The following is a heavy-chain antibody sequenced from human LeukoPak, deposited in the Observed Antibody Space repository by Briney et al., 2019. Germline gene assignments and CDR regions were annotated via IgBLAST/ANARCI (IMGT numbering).Heavy chain of an antibody. Sequence: PSETLSLTCTVSGGSISSYYWSWIRHPPGQGLEWIGEIYHSGSTNYNPSLNSRVTISVDKSRNQFSLKLTSVTAADTAVYYCAREIAVTGNFDYWGQGTLVTVSS. D-gene: IGHD6-19*01. J-gene: IGHJ4*02. CDR3: AREIAVTGNFDY. CDR2: IYHSGST. V-gene: IGHV4-59*12. CDR1: GGSISSYY.